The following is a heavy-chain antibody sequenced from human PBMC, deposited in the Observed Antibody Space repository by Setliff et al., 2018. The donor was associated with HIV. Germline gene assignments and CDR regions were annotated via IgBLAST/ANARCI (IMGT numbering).Heavy chain of an antibody. CDR1: GVTFSNCS. CDR3: ARVGFSSRHTGDFFDS. CDR2: IIPMYGPA. J-gene: IGHJ4*02. V-gene: IGHV1-69*13. D-gene: IGHD5-18*01. Sequence: GASVKVSCKASGVTFSNCSISWVRQAPGQGLEWMGGIIPMYGPAHYAQKFQGRVTITADESTTTAYMELNSLTSEDTALHYCARVGFSSRHTGDFFDSWGQGTLVTVSS.